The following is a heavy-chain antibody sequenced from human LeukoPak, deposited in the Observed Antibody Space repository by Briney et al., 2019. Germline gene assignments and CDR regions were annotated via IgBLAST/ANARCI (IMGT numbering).Heavy chain of an antibody. Sequence: PSETLSLTCTVSGGSISGFYWSWIRQPPGKGLEWIGYIHYSGSTNYNPSLKSRVTISVDTSKNQFSLKLSSVTAADTAVYYCAGQYYYDSSGSNFDYWGQGTLVTVSS. J-gene: IGHJ4*02. D-gene: IGHD3-22*01. V-gene: IGHV4-59*08. CDR3: AGQYYYDSSGSNFDY. CDR2: IHYSGST. CDR1: GGSISGFY.